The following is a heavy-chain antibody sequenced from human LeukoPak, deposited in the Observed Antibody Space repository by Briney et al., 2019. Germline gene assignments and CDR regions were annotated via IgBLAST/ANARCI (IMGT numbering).Heavy chain of an antibody. Sequence: PGRSLRLSCAASGFTFSSYGMHWVRQAPGKGLEWVAVISYDGSNKYYADSVKGRFTISRDNSKNTLYLQMNSLRAEDTAVYYCAPGEYYDILTGYSPFDYWGQGTLVTVSS. V-gene: IGHV3-30*03. CDR3: APGEYYDILTGYSPFDY. CDR1: GFTFSSYG. D-gene: IGHD3-9*01. J-gene: IGHJ4*02. CDR2: ISYDGSNK.